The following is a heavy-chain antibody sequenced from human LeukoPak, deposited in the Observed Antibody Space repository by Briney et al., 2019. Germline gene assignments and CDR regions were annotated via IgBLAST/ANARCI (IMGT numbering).Heavy chain of an antibody. V-gene: IGHV3-21*01. J-gene: IGHJ4*02. CDR1: GFTFSSYS. Sequence: GSLRLSCAASGFTFSSYSMNWVRQAPGKGLEWVSSISSSSSYIYYADSVKGRFTISRDNAKNSLYLQMNSLRAEDTAVYYCAKDGYYDYVWGSYRSYYFDYWGQGTLVTVSS. CDR3: AKDGYYDYVWGSYRSYYFDY. D-gene: IGHD3-16*02. CDR2: ISSSSSYI.